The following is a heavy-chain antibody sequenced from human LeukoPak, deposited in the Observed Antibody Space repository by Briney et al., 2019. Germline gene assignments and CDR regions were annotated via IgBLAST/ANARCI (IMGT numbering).Heavy chain of an antibody. CDR1: GYSISSGYY. CDR2: IYHSGST. J-gene: IGHJ4*02. D-gene: IGHD5-12*01. CDR3: ARSVVTTILGYYFDY. V-gene: IGHV4-38-2*02. Sequence: SETLSLTCTVSGYSISSGYYWGWIRQPPGKGLEWIGSIYHSGSTYYNPSLKSRVTISVDTSKNQFSLKLSSVTAADTAVYYCARSVVTTILGYYFDYWGQGTLVTVSS.